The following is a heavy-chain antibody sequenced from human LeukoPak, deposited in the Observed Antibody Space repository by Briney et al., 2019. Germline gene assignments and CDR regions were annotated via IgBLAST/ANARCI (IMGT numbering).Heavy chain of an antibody. J-gene: IGHJ6*02. CDR3: ARDLQAGYYYYGMDV. CDR2: ISYDGSNK. D-gene: IGHD1-1*01. CDR1: GFTFSSYA. V-gene: IGHV3-30-3*01. Sequence: GGSLRLSCAASGFTFSSYAMHWVRQAPGKGLEWVAVISYDGSNKYYADSVKGRFTISRDNSKNTLYLQMNSLRAEDTAVYYCARDLQAGYYYYGMDVWGQGTLVTVSS.